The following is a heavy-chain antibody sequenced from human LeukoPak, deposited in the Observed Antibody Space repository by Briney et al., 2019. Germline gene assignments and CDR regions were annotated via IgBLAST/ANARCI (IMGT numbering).Heavy chain of an antibody. D-gene: IGHD6-6*01. CDR3: ARAMSIAARLQTIFDY. CDR1: GGSVSDYY. J-gene: IGHJ4*02. V-gene: IGHV4-59*08. CDR2: IYHTGST. Sequence: SETLSLTCTISGGSVSDYYWSRIRQSPGKGLEWIGYIYHTGSTSYSPSLKSRVTISADTSKNQFSLNLTSVTAADTAVYYCARAMSIAARLQTIFDYWGQGTLVTVSS.